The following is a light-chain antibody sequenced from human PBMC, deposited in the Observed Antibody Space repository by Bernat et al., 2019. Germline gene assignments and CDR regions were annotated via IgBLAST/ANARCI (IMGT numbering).Light chain of an antibody. Sequence: GDRVTISCRASENIYNNLAWYQPTPCKAPTLLISAVFSLQSGIPSRFSGSGSGTDYSLPINRLQPEDSEAYYCQHYYDNPLTFGGGTKVEIK. V-gene: IGKV1/OR-3*01. CDR2: AVF. CDR1: ENIYNN. CDR3: QHYYDNPLT. J-gene: IGKJ4*01.